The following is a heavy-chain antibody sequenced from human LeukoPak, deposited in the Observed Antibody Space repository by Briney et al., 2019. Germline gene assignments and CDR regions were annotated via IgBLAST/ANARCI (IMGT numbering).Heavy chain of an antibody. CDR3: AELGITMIGGV. CDR2: ISSSGSTI. Sequence: GGSLRLSCVASEMSFSGYAMTRVRQAPGKGLERVSYISSSGSTIYYADSVKGRFTISRDNAKNSLYLQMNSLRAEDTAVYYCAELGITMIGGVWGKGTTVTISS. CDR1: EMSFSGYA. J-gene: IGHJ6*04. D-gene: IGHD3-10*02. V-gene: IGHV3-48*03.